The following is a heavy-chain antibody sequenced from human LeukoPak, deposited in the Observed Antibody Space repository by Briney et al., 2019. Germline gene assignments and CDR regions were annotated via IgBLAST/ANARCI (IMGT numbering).Heavy chain of an antibody. D-gene: IGHD1-26*01. V-gene: IGHV3-7*01. J-gene: IGHJ4*02. CDR3: ARDKIVGPTTLDY. CDR1: GFTFSGYW. CDR2: IKQDGSEK. Sequence: GGSLRLSCAASGFTFSGYWMSWVRQGPEKGLEWVANIKQDGSEKYHVDSVKGRFTISRDNAKNSLYLQMDSLRADDTAVYYCARDKIVGPTTLDYWGQGTLVTVSS.